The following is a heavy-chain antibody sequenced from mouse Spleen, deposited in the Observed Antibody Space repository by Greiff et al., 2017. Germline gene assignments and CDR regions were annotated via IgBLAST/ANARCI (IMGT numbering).Heavy chain of an antibody. J-gene: IGHJ4*01. CDR3: ARGRYGNYEDYAMDY. CDR1: GYTFTSYG. CDR2: IYPRSGNT. Sequence: QVQLKQSGAELARPGASVKLSCKASGYTFTSYGISWVKQRTGQGLEWIGEIYPRSGNTYYNEKFKGKATLTADKSSSTAYMELRSLTSEDSAVYFCARGRYGNYEDYAMDYWGQGTSVTVSS. V-gene: IGHV1-81*01. D-gene: IGHD2-10*02.